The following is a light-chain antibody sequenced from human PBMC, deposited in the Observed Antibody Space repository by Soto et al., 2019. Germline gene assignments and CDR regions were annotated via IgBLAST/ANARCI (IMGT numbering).Light chain of an antibody. CDR1: SSNIGSNT. J-gene: IGLJ2*01. CDR3: AAWDDSLNGVV. Sequence: QSVLTQPPLASGTPGQRVTISCSGSSSNIGSNTVNWYRQLPGTAPKLLIYSNNQRPSGVPDRFSGSKSGTSASLAISGLQSEDEADYYCAAWDDSLNGVVFGGGTKLTVL. V-gene: IGLV1-44*01. CDR2: SNN.